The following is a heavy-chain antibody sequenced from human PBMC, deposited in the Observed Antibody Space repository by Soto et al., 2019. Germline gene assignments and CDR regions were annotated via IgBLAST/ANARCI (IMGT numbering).Heavy chain of an antibody. CDR2: IVPIVDTS. J-gene: IGHJ4*02. Sequence: QVQLVQSGAEVRQPASSVKVSCKTSGGTFSSYAISWVRQAPGQGLEWMGGIVPIVDTSTYAQKVQGRVTIPADDSTSTGYMELSSLRSDDTAVYYCVRVVAIPGYPDNWGQGTLVTVSS. V-gene: IGHV1-69*12. CDR3: VRVVAIPGYPDN. D-gene: IGHD5-12*01. CDR1: GGTFSSYA.